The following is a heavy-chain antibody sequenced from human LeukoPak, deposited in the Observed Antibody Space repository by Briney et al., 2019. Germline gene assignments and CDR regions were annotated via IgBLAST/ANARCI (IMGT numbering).Heavy chain of an antibody. CDR2: IYYSGIT. V-gene: IGHV4-59*01. D-gene: IGHD5-18*01. CDR1: GGSISSYY. Sequence: SETLSLTCTVSGGSISSYYWSWIRQPPGKGLEWIGFIYYSGITNYNPSLKSRVTISVDTSKNQFSLKLSSVTAADTAVYYCARKSLGQDTFDYWGQGSLVTVSS. J-gene: IGHJ4*02. CDR3: ARKSLGQDTFDY.